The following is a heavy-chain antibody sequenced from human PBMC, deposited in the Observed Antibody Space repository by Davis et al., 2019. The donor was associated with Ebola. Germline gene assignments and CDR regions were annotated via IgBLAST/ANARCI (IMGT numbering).Heavy chain of an antibody. CDR2: TYYNSKWYN. CDR1: GDSVSSNSGP. Sequence: LRLSCRIPGDSVSSNSGPWNCIRQSPSRGLEWPGRTYYNSKWYNDYAASVKSRITINPDTSKNQFSLQLNSVTPEDTAVYYCARYTWNNRVFDPWGQGTLVTVST. V-gene: IGHV6-1*01. D-gene: IGHD1/OR15-1a*01. J-gene: IGHJ5*02. CDR3: ARYTWNNRVFDP.